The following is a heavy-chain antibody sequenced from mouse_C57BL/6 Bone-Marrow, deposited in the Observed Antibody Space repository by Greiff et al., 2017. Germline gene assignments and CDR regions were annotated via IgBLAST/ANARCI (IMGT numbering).Heavy chain of an antibody. CDR2: IYPGDGDT. CDR1: GYAFSSYW. CDR3: ARLYYGSSYYAMDY. D-gene: IGHD1-1*01. Sequence: QVQLQQSGAELVKPGASVKISCKASGYAFSSYWMNWVKQRPGKGLEWIGQIYPGDGDTNYNGKFKGKATLTADKSSSTAYMQLSSLTSEDSAVYFCARLYYGSSYYAMDYWCQGTSVTVSS. J-gene: IGHJ4*01. V-gene: IGHV1-80*01.